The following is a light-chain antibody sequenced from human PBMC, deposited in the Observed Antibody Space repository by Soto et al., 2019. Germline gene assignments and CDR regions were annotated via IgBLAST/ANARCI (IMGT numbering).Light chain of an antibody. J-gene: IGLJ3*02. CDR3: LFYYGGAQPHWV. CDR1: TGAVTSGHH. V-gene: IGLV7-43*01. CDR2: STN. Sequence: QAVVTQESSLTVSPGGTVTLTCASGTGAVTSGHHPNWLQQKPGQAPRTLIYSTNNKQDWTPARFSGSLLEGKAALTVSGVQPEDEAEYYCLFYYGGAQPHWVFGGGTKVTVL.